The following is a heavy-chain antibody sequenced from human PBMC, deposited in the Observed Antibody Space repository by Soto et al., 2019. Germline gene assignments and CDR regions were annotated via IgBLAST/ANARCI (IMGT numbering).Heavy chain of an antibody. V-gene: IGHV3-33*01. CDR3: AILDVDTANWFDP. J-gene: IGHJ5*02. CDR1: GFTFSSYG. Sequence: QVQLVESGGGVVQPGRSLRLSCAASGFTFSSYGMHWVRQAPGKGLEWVAVIWYDGSNKYYADSVKGRFTISRDNSKNTLYLQMNSLRAEDTAVYYCAILDVDTANWFDPWGQGTLVTVSS. CDR2: IWYDGSNK. D-gene: IGHD5-18*01.